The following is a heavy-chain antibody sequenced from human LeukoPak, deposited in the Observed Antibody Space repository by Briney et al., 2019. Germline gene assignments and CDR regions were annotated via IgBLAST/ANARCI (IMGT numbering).Heavy chain of an antibody. D-gene: IGHD5-18*01. Sequence: GGSLRLSCAASGFTFSSYWMHWVRQAPGKGLVWVSRINSDGSSTSYADSVKGRFTISRDNAKNTLYLQMNGLRAEDTAVYYCSRAWIQLPNWFDPWGQGTLVTVSS. CDR2: INSDGSST. J-gene: IGHJ5*02. CDR3: SRAWIQLPNWFDP. V-gene: IGHV3-74*01. CDR1: GFTFSSYW.